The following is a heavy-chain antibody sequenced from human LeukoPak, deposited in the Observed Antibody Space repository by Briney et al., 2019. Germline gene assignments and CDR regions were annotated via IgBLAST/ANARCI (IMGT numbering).Heavy chain of an antibody. V-gene: IGHV3-23*01. CDR1: GFTFSNAW. D-gene: IGHD3-22*01. J-gene: IGHJ4*02. CDR3: AKLAYYYDSSGYYVFDY. Sequence: GGSLRLSCAASGFTFSNAWMSWGRQAPGKGLEWVSAISGSGGSTYYADSVKGRFTISRDNSKNTLYLQMNSLRAEDTAVYYCAKLAYYYDSSGYYVFDYWGQGILVTASS. CDR2: ISGSGGST.